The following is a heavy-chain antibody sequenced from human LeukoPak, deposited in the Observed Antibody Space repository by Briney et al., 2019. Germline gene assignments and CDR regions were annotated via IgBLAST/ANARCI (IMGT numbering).Heavy chain of an antibody. CDR1: GGSFSGYY. J-gene: IGHJ6*03. V-gene: IGHV4-34*01. Sequence: SETLSLTCAVYGGSFSGYYWNWIRQPPGKGLEWIGESSHGGNTKYNPSLKSRVTISVDTSKNQFSLKLSSVTAADTAVYYCARGRFDYYMDVWGKGTTVTVSS. D-gene: IGHD3-10*01. CDR3: ARGRFDYYMDV. CDR2: SSHGGNT.